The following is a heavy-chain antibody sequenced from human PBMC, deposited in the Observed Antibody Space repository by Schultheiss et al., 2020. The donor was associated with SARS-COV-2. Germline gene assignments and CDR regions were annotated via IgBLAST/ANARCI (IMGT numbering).Heavy chain of an antibody. Sequence: SETLSLTCSVSGGSISSGGYYWSWIRQHPGKGLEWIEYIYYSGSTYYNPSLKSRVTISVDTSKNHFSLKLSSVTAADTAVYYCARGRLVRLLGAFDLWGQGTTVTVSS. CDR2: IYYSGST. J-gene: IGHJ3*01. D-gene: IGHD3-9*01. V-gene: IGHV4-31*03. CDR3: ARGRLVRLLGAFDL. CDR1: GGSISSGGYY.